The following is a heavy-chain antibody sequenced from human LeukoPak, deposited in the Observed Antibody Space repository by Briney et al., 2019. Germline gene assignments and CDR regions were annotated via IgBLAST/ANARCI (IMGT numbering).Heavy chain of an antibody. V-gene: IGHV5-51*01. CDR3: ARRPGYYYGSGSYYKTYYFDY. CDR2: IYPGDSDT. CDR1: GYSFTSYW. D-gene: IGHD3-10*01. Sequence: GESLQISCQGSGYSFTSYWIGWVRQMPGKGLEWMGIIYPGDSDTRYSPSFQGQVTISADKSISTAYLQWSSLKASDTAMYYCARRPGYYYGSGSYYKTYYFDYWGQGTLVTVSS. J-gene: IGHJ4*02.